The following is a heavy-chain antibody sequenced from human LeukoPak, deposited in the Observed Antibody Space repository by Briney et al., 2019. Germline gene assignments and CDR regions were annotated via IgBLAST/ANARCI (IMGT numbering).Heavy chain of an antibody. CDR3: AKDRSCTNDICHGDFDY. D-gene: IGHD2-8*01. CDR2: ISGSGGST. CDR1: GFTFSSYA. J-gene: IGHJ4*02. Sequence: GGSLRLSCAASGFTFSSYAVSWVRQAPGKGLEWVPSISGSGGSTYSADSVKGRFTISRDNSKNTLYLQMNSLRAEDMALYYCAKDRSCTNDICHGDFDYWGQGTLVTVSS. V-gene: IGHV3-23*01.